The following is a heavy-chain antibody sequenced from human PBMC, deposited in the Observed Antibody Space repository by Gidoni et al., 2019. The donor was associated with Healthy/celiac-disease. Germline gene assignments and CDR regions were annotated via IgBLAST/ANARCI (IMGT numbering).Heavy chain of an antibody. Sequence: QVQLVQSGAEVKKPGSSVKVSCKASGGTFSSYAISWVRQAPGQGLEWMGRIIPILGIANYAQKFQGRVTITADKSTSTAYMELSSLRSEDTAVYYCARAQGAYYDFWSGYYSFDYWGQGTLVTVSS. J-gene: IGHJ4*02. CDR1: GGTFSSYA. V-gene: IGHV1-69*09. CDR3: ARAQGAYYDFWSGYYSFDY. D-gene: IGHD3-3*01. CDR2: IIPILGIA.